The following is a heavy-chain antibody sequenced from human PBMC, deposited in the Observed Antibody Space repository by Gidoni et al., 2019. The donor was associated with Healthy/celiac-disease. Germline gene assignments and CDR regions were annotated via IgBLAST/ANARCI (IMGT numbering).Heavy chain of an antibody. J-gene: IGHJ5*02. CDR1: GFTFSSYA. D-gene: IGHD3-3*01. V-gene: IGHV3-23*01. CDR3: AKGMGITIFGVVTPNWFDP. CDR2: ISGSGGST. Sequence: EVQLLESGGGLVQPGGSLRLCCADSGFTFSSYAMSWVRQAPGKGLEWVSAISGSGGSTYYADSVKGRFTISRDNSKNTLYLQMNSLRAEDTAVYYCAKGMGITIFGVVTPNWFDPWGQGTLVTVSS.